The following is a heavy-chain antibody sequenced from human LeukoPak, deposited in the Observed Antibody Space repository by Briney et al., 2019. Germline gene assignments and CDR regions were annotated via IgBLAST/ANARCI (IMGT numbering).Heavy chain of an antibody. CDR2: IYYSGST. CDR3: ARDPYDSSGYLPY. V-gene: IGHV4-30-4*01. CDR1: AVSFNSGDYY. Sequence: TPSQTLSLTCTLSAVSFNSGDYYWSWIRQPPGKGLEWIGHIYYSGSTYYTPSLGSRVTISVDISKNQFSLKLSSVTAADTAVYYCARDPYDSSGYLPYWGQGALVTVSS. J-gene: IGHJ4*02. D-gene: IGHD3-22*01.